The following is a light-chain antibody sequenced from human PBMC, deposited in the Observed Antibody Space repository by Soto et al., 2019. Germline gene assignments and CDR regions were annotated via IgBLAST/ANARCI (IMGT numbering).Light chain of an antibody. J-gene: IGKJ4*02. CDR1: QSVSSY. V-gene: IGKV3-11*01. Sequence: EIVLTQSPPTLSLSPGERAALSCRASQSVSSYFAWSQQKPGQAPRLLIYDASKRATGIPARFSGSGSGTDFTLTISSLEPEDFAVYFCQRRSNWPSTFGGGTKVEI. CDR2: DAS. CDR3: QRRSNWPST.